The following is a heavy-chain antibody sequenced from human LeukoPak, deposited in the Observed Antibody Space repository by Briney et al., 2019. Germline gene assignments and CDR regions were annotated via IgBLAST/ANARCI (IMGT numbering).Heavy chain of an antibody. CDR1: GGSISSYY. Sequence: NSSETLSLTCTVSGGSISSYYWSWLRQPAGKGLEWLGRIYTSGSTNYNPSLKSRVTMSVDTSKNQFSLKLSSVTAADTAVYYCARGPMEGYSYGYGSYYYYYMDVWGKGTTVTVSS. V-gene: IGHV4-4*07. CDR3: ARGPMEGYSYGYGSYYYYYMDV. J-gene: IGHJ6*03. D-gene: IGHD5-18*01. CDR2: IYTSGST.